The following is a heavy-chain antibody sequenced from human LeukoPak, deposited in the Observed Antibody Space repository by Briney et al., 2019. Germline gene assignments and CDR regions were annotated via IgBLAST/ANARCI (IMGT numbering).Heavy chain of an antibody. CDR2: IIPIFGTA. D-gene: IGHD3-10*01. V-gene: IGHV1-69*05. CDR1: GGTFSSYA. CDR3: ASSITKVRGAPRYYYYMDV. J-gene: IGHJ6*03. Sequence: SVKVSCKASGGTFSSYAISWVRQAPGQGLEWMGGIIPIFGTANYAQKFQGRVTITTDESTSTAYMVLSSLRSEDTAVYYCASSITKVRGAPRYYYYMDVWGKGTTVTVSS.